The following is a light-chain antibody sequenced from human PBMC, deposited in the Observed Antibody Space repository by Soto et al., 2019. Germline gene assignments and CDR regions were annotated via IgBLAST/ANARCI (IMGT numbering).Light chain of an antibody. CDR1: QSISTW. CDR2: DAS. CDR3: QQYNSYPWT. V-gene: IGKV1-5*01. J-gene: IGKJ1*01. Sequence: DIQMTQSPSTLSASVGDRVTITCRASQSISTWLAWYQQKPGKAPKLLIYDASNLESGVPSGISGSGSGTEFTLTISSLQPDDFATYYCQQYNSYPWTFGQGTKVDIK.